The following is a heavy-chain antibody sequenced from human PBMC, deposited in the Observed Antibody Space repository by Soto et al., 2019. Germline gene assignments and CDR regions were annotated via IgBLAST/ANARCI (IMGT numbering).Heavy chain of an antibody. CDR1: GGSISSYY. Sequence: SETLSLTCTVSGGSISSYYWSWIRQPPGKGLEWIGYIYYSGSTNYNPSLKSRVTISVDTSKNQFSLKLSSVTAADTAVYYCARHDYDILTGYLPLFDDWGQGTLVTVSS. J-gene: IGHJ4*02. D-gene: IGHD3-9*01. CDR3: ARHDYDILTGYLPLFDD. CDR2: IYYSGST. V-gene: IGHV4-59*08.